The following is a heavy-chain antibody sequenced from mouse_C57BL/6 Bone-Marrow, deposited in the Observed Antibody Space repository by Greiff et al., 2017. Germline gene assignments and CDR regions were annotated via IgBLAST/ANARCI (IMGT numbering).Heavy chain of an antibody. Sequence: EVMLVESGEGLVKPGGSLKLSCAASGFTFSSYAMSWGRQTPEKRLEWVAYISSGGDYIYYADTVKGRFTIARDNARKPLYLQMSSLKSEETAMYYCTRDGGDGSMDYWGQGTSVTVSS. CDR3: TRDGGDGSMDY. J-gene: IGHJ4*01. CDR2: ISSGGDYI. V-gene: IGHV5-9-1*02. CDR1: GFTFSSYA. D-gene: IGHD2-3*01.